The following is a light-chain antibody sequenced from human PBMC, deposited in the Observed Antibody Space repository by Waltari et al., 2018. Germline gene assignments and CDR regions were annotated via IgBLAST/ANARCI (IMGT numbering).Light chain of an antibody. V-gene: IGKV1-39*01. Sequence: DIQMPQSPSSLSASVGDRVTITCRASQSIINYLNWYQQKPAKAPKLLIYAASSLQSGLPSRFSGSGSGTDFTLTISSLQPEDFATYYCQQSYTTPRTFGGGTKVEIK. CDR3: QQSYTTPRT. CDR1: QSIINY. CDR2: AAS. J-gene: IGKJ4*01.